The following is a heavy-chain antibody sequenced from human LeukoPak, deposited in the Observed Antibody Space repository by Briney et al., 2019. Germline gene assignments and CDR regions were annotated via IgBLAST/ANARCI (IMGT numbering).Heavy chain of an antibody. CDR1: GGSISSGGYY. Sequence: SQTLSLTCTVSGGSISSGGYYWSWIRQHPGKGLEWIVYIYYSGSTYYNPSLKSRVTISVDTSKNQFSLKLSSVTAADTAVYYCARAPTYYYGSGSYYDWFDPWGQGTLVTVSS. D-gene: IGHD3-10*01. J-gene: IGHJ5*02. CDR2: IYYSGST. CDR3: ARAPTYYYGSGSYYDWFDP. V-gene: IGHV4-31*03.